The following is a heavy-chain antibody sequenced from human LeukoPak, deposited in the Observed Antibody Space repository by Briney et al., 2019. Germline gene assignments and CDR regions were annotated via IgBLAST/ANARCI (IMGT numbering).Heavy chain of an antibody. CDR3: AEDEYSSHPFSG. D-gene: IGHD6-6*01. CDR2: ISGDGGST. Sequence: GGSLRLSCAASGFTFDDYAMHWVRQAPGKGLEWVSLISGDGGSTYYADSVKGRFTISRDNSKNSLYLQMNSLRTEDTALYYCAEDEYSSHPFSGWGQGTLVTVSS. J-gene: IGHJ4*02. CDR1: GFTFDDYA. V-gene: IGHV3-43*02.